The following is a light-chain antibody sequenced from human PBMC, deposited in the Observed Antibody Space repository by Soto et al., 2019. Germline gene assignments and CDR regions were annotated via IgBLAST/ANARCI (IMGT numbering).Light chain of an antibody. V-gene: IGLV2-14*01. J-gene: IGLJ3*02. CDR2: DVS. Sequence: QSVLTQPASVSGSPGQSITISCTGTSSDVGGYDFVSWYQQRPGKAPKLIIYDVSNRPSGVSNRFPGSKSGNTASLTISGLQAEDEADYYCTSYTRSDIGVFGGGTKLTVL. CDR3: TSYTRSDIGV. CDR1: SSDVGGYDF.